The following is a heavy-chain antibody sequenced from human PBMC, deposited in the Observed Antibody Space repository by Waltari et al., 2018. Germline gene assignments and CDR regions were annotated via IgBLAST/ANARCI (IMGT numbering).Heavy chain of an antibody. V-gene: IGHV1-69*13. J-gene: IGHJ3*02. CDR2: IIPIFGAA. D-gene: IGHD3-22*01. CDR3: ATTPWITMIVLSGAFDI. Sequence: QVQLVQSGAEVKKPGSSVKVSCKASGGTFSSYAISWVRQAPGQGLEWMGGIIPIFGAANYAQKFQGRVTITADEATSTAYMELSSLRSEDTAVYYCATTPWITMIVLSGAFDIWGQGTMVTVSS. CDR1: GGTFSSYA.